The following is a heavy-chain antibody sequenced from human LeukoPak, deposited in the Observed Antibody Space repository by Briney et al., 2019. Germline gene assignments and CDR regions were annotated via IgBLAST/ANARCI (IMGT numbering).Heavy chain of an antibody. CDR1: GASISSYY. CDR3: ARXDTXXXXXXX. J-gene: IGHJ3*01. CDR2: IHHSGIT. D-gene: IGHD2-2*02. V-gene: IGHV4-59*08. Sequence: PSETLSLTCTVPGASISSYYWSWIRQPPGKGLEYIGYIHHSGITNYNPSLKSRVTTPVATSKNHFSLSLSSATSAHTAAHYCARXDTXXXXXXXXGQGXXVXVSS.